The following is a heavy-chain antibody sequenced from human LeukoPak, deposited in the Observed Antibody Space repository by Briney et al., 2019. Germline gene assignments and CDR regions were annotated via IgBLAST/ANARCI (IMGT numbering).Heavy chain of an antibody. J-gene: IGHJ5*02. CDR2: IYYSGST. V-gene: IGHV4-59*12. D-gene: IGHD3-10*01. CDR1: GGSISSYY. CDR3: SREQIRGSGSYYYNLFDP. Sequence: SETLSLTCTVSGGSISSYYWSWIRQPPGKGLEWIGYIYYSGSTNYNPSLKSRVTISVDTSKNQFSLKLSSVTAADTAMYFCSREQIRGSGSYYYNLFDPWGQGALVTVSS.